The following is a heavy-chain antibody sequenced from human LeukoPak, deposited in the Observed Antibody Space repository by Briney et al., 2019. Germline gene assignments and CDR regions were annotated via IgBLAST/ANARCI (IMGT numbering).Heavy chain of an antibody. CDR3: TTDLRSSGHP. V-gene: IGHV3-15*01. Sequence: PGGSLRLSCAPSGFSFYDAWLSWVRQAPGKGLEWVGRIKGKSAGGATDYAAPVKGRFTISRDDSKNTLYLQMNSLKTEDTAVYYCTTDLRSSGHPWGQGTLVTVSS. CDR1: GFSFYDAW. J-gene: IGHJ5*02. CDR2: IKGKSAGGAT. D-gene: IGHD6-19*01.